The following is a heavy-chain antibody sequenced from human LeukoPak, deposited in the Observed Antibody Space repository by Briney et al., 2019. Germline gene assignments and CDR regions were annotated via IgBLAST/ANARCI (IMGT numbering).Heavy chain of an antibody. CDR3: ARRNTVAATTSFDF. D-gene: IGHD5-12*01. Sequence: PSETLSLTCTVSGGSISGYYWSWIRQSPGKGLEWIGYIYYSGNTNYNPSLKSRVTISVDTSKNQFSLKLTSVTASDTAVYYCARRNTVAATTSFDFWGQGTLVTVSS. CDR1: GGSISGYY. CDR2: IYYSGNT. J-gene: IGHJ4*02. V-gene: IGHV4-59*08.